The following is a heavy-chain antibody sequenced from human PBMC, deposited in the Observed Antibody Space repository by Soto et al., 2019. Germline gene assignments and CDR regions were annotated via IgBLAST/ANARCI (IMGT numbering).Heavy chain of an antibody. CDR2: IWYDGSNK. D-gene: IGHD5-12*01. J-gene: IGHJ6*03. V-gene: IGHV3-33*01. CDR1: GFTFSSYG. Sequence: QVQLVESGGGVVQPGRSLRLSCAASGFTFSSYGMHWVRQAPGKGLEWVAVIWYDGSNKYYADSVKGRFTISRDNSKNTLYLQMNSLRAEDTAVYYCARGVVATIKSDYYYYYYMDVWGKGTTVTVSS. CDR3: ARGVVATIKSDYYYYYYMDV.